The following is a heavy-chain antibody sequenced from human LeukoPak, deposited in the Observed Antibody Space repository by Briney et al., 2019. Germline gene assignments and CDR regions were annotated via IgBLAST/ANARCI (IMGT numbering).Heavy chain of an antibody. J-gene: IGHJ4*02. CDR1: GFTFSSYS. D-gene: IGHD6-19*01. CDR3: ARDSSGWYYFDY. V-gene: IGHV3-21*01. Sequence: PGGSLRLSCAASGFTFSSYSMNWVRQAPGKGLEWVSSISSSSSYIYYADSVKGRFTISRDNAKNSLYLQMNSLRAEDTAVYYCARDSSGWYYFDYWGQGTLVTVSS. CDR2: ISSSSSYI.